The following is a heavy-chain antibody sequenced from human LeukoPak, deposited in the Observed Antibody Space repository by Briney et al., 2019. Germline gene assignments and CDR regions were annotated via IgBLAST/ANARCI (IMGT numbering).Heavy chain of an antibody. Sequence: ASETLSLTCTVSGGSISSYYWSWIRQPPGKGLEWIGYIYHRGSIDYNPSLKSRVTIAVDTSKNQFSLKLSSVTAADTAVYYCARSRRVRGVIPYYYYYMDVWGKGTTVTISS. CDR2: IYHRGSI. CDR3: ARSRRVRGVIPYYYYYMDV. V-gene: IGHV4-59*08. D-gene: IGHD3-10*01. J-gene: IGHJ6*03. CDR1: GGSISSYY.